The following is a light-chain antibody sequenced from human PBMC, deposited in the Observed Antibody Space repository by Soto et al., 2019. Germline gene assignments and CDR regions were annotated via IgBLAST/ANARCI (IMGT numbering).Light chain of an antibody. V-gene: IGKV3-15*01. CDR2: DTS. CDR1: QSVSNN. CDR3: QQYNNWPPYT. Sequence: EIVMRQSPATLSVSPGERVTLSCRASQSVSNNLAWYQQKPGQAPRLLIYDTSTRATGIPVRFSGRGSGTEFTLTISGLQSEDFAVYYCQQYNNWPPYTFGQGTKLEIK. J-gene: IGKJ2*01.